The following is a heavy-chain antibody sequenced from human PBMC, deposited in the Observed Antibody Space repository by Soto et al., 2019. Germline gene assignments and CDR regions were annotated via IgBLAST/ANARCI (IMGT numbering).Heavy chain of an antibody. D-gene: IGHD3-3*01. CDR3: ARANYDFWSGYQENWFDP. CDR1: GGSISSYY. V-gene: IGHV4-59*01. J-gene: IGHJ5*02. CDR2: IYYSGST. Sequence: TSETLSLTCTVSGGSISSYYWSWIRQPPGKGLEWIGYIYYSGSTNYNPSLKSRVTISVDTSKNQSSLKLSSVTAADTAVYHCARANYDFWSGYQENWFDPWGQGTLVTVSS.